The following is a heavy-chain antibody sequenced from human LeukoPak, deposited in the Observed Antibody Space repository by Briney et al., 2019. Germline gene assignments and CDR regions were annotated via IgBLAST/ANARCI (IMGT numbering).Heavy chain of an antibody. V-gene: IGHV3-23*01. J-gene: IGHJ3*01. Sequence: GGSLRLSCVASGFTFSEFAMNWARQVPGKGPEWVSHIGGGGVDREYEESVKGRFTVSRDNSRNSLYLQMNSLRGEDTAIYYCAKDSIERNGVYDAFDVWGQGTKVTVAS. CDR2: IGGGGVDR. CDR1: GFTFSEFA. D-gene: IGHD2-8*01. CDR3: AKDSIERNGVYDAFDV.